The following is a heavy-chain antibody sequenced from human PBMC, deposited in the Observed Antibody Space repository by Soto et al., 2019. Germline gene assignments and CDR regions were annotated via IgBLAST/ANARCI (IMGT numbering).Heavy chain of an antibody. CDR3: AKRLRGGGVIGGGY. CDR2: ISGSGGST. CDR1: GFTFSSYA. J-gene: IGHJ4*02. Sequence: EVQLLESGGGLVQPGGSLRLSCAASGFTFSSYAMSWVRQAPGKGLEWVSAISGSGGSTYYADSVKGRFTISRDNSKNTLYLQKNSLRAEDTAVYYCAKRLRGGGVIGGGYWGQGTLVTVSS. D-gene: IGHD3-16*02. V-gene: IGHV3-23*01.